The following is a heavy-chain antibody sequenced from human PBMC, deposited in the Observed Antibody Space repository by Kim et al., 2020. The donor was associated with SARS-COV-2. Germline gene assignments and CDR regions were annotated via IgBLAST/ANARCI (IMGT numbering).Heavy chain of an antibody. CDR2: ISGSGGST. CDR3: AKDLTYYDFWSGYYYAFDI. CDR1: GFTFSSYA. V-gene: IGHV3-23*01. Sequence: GGSLRLSCAASGFTFSSYAMSWVRQAPGKGLEWVSAISGSGGSTYYADSVKGRFTISRDNSKNTLYLQMNSLRAEDTAVYYCAKDLTYYDFWSGYYYAFDIWGQGTMVTVSS. J-gene: IGHJ3*02. D-gene: IGHD3-3*01.